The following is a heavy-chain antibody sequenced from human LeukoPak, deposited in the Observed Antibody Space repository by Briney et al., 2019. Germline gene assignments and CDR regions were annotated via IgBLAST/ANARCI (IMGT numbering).Heavy chain of an antibody. CDR2: IYPGDSDT. Sequence: GESLKISCKGSGYSFTSYWIGWVRQMPGKGLEWMGIIYPGDSDTRYSPSFQGQVTISADKSISTAYLQWSSLKASDTAMYYCARRPYYYDSSGYYYQKSDYFDYWGQGTLVTVSS. V-gene: IGHV5-51*01. CDR3: ARRPYYYDSSGYYYQKSDYFDY. CDR1: GYSFTSYW. D-gene: IGHD3-22*01. J-gene: IGHJ4*02.